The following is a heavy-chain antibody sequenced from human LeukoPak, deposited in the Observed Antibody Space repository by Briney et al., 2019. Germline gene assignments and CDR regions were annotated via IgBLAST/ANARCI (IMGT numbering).Heavy chain of an antibody. CDR3: AKDTGGSGSYYHHFDY. J-gene: IGHJ4*02. CDR1: GCTFHDYA. Sequence: PGRSLRLSCAASGCTFHDYAMHWVRQAPGKGLEWVSGISWNSGSEGYADSVKGRFTISRDNAKSSLYLQMTSLRTDDTALYYCAKDTGGSGSYYHHFDYWGQGTLVTVSS. CDR2: ISWNSGSE. D-gene: IGHD3-10*01. V-gene: IGHV3-9*01.